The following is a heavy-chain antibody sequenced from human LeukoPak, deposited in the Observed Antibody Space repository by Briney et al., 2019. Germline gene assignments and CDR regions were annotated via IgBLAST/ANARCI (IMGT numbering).Heavy chain of an antibody. CDR1: GFTFSTYN. CDR2: ITTSSSYM. Sequence: GGSLRLSCAASGFTFSTYNMNWVRRTPGKGLEWVSSITTSSSYMFYADSVRGRFTISRDNAENSLYLQMNSLRDEDTAVYYCARLLVIRGVISDSWGQGTLVTVSS. V-gene: IGHV3-21*01. D-gene: IGHD3-10*01. J-gene: IGHJ4*02. CDR3: ARLLVIRGVISDS.